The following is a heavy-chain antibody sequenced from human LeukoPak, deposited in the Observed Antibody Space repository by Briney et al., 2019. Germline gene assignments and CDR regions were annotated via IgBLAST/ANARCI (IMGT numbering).Heavy chain of an antibody. D-gene: IGHD3-22*01. CDR1: GFTFSQNG. V-gene: IGHV3-30*02. J-gene: IGHJ4*02. CDR3: AKDLHSSASCY. Sequence: GGSLRLSCAASGFTFSQNGMHWVRQAPGKGLEWMAFIEYDGSDKYFADSVKGRFTISRDNSKNMLYLQMNSLRAEDTALYYCAKDLHSSASCYWGQGALVTVSS. CDR2: IEYDGSDK.